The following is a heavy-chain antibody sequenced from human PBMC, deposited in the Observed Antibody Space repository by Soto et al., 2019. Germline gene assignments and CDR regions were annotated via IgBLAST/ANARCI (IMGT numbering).Heavy chain of an antibody. Sequence: EVQLVESGGGLVQPGGSLRLSCAASGFTFSSYSMNWVRQAPGKGLEWVSYISSSSSTIYYADSVKGRFTISRDNAKNSLYLQMNSLRAEDTAVYYCARDYGDYVGSSDYWGQGTLVTVSS. CDR2: ISSSSSTI. J-gene: IGHJ4*02. V-gene: IGHV3-48*01. D-gene: IGHD4-17*01. CDR3: ARDYGDYVGSSDY. CDR1: GFTFSSYS.